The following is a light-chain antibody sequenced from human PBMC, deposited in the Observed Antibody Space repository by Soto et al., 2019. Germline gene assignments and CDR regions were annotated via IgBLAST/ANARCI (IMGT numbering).Light chain of an antibody. CDR2: AAS. V-gene: IGKV1-39*01. J-gene: IGKJ1*01. CDR3: QQSYDTVWT. CDR1: QSIVSY. Sequence: DIQMTQSPSSLSASAGDRVTITCRASQSIVSYLNWYQQKPGKAPNLLIYAASSLQSGVPSRFSGSGSGTDFTLTISSLQPEDFATYYCQQSYDTVWTFGQGTKVDIK.